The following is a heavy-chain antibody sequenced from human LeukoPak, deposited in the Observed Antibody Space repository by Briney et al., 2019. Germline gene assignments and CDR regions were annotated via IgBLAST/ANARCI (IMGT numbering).Heavy chain of an antibody. D-gene: IGHD2-8*01. V-gene: IGHV3-23*01. CDR3: AKDPPAGYCTNGVCHDY. CDR2: ISGSGGST. J-gene: IGHJ4*02. Sequence: PGGSLRLSCAASGFTFSSYAMSWVRQAPGNGLEWVSAISGSGGSTYYADSVKGRFTISRDNSKNTLYLQMNSLRAEDTAVYYCAKDPPAGYCTNGVCHDYWGQGTLVTVSS. CDR1: GFTFSSYA.